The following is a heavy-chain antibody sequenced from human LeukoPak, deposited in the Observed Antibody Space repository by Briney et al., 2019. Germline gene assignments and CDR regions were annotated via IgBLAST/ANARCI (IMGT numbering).Heavy chain of an antibody. V-gene: IGHV4-30-4*08. CDR3: ARVRTPASTPNYDFWSNYYPYFDY. D-gene: IGHD3-3*01. J-gene: IGHJ4*02. Sequence: PSETLSLTCTVSGVSISSGDYHWSWIRQPPGQGLEWIGYIYYSRTTYYNPSLKSRVVISIDTSKSQFSLNLNSVTAADTAVYYCARVRTPASTPNYDFWSNYYPYFDYWGQGTLVTVSS. CDR2: IYYSRTT. CDR1: GVSISSGDYH.